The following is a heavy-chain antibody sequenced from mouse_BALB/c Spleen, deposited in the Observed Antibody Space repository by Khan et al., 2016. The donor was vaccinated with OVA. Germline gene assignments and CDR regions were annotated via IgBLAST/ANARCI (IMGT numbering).Heavy chain of an antibody. J-gene: IGHJ2*01. Sequence: QIQLVQSGPELKKPGETVKISCKASGYTFTNYVMNWVKQAPGKGLKWMGWINTYIGEPTSSDDFKGRFGFSLETSASTAYLQINNLKCEDTATYCYARGNRDFDYWGQGTTLTVSS. CDR2: INTYIGEP. V-gene: IGHV9-3-1*01. CDR3: ARGNRDFDY. D-gene: IGHD2-1*01. CDR1: GYTFTNYV.